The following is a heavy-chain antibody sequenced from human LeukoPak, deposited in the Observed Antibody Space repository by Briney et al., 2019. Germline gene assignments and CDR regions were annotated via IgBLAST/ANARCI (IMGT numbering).Heavy chain of an antibody. CDR1: GFNFSCYS. Sequence: PGGSLRLSCAASGFNFSCYSINWLRQPPRHGQQWASLISSHGGNTNYADSVRSRFTISRDNSKNTVSLQMSSLRGEDTAIYYCVKDFGSGWIKSTYFQRWGQGTLVTVSS. J-gene: IGHJ1*01. V-gene: IGHV3-23*01. CDR3: VKDFGSGWIKSTYFQR. CDR2: ISSHGGNT. D-gene: IGHD1-26*01.